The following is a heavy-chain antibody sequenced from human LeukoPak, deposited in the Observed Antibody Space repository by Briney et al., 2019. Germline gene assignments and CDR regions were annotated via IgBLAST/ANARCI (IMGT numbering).Heavy chain of an antibody. D-gene: IGHD7-27*01. Sequence: GGSLRLSCAASGFTFSSYWMSWARQAPGKGLEWVASIKQDGSEKYSVDSVKGRFTISRDNAKNSLYLQMSSVRAEDTAVYYCARYDWGSLDYWGHGTLVTVSS. V-gene: IGHV3-7*01. CDR1: GFTFSSYW. CDR3: ARYDWGSLDY. J-gene: IGHJ4*01. CDR2: IKQDGSEK.